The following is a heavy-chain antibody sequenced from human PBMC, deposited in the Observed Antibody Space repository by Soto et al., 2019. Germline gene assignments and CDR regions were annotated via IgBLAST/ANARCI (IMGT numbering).Heavy chain of an antibody. Sequence: GASVKVSCKASGYTFTSYGISWVRQAPGQGLEWMGWISAYNGNTNYAQKLQGRVTMTTDTSTSTAYMELRSLRSDDTAVYYCARKLDIVVVPAPPYYYYRDVGGKGTTVTVSS. J-gene: IGHJ6*03. CDR3: ARKLDIVVVPAPPYYYYRDV. CDR2: ISAYNGNT. CDR1: GYTFTSYG. D-gene: IGHD2-2*03. V-gene: IGHV1-18*01.